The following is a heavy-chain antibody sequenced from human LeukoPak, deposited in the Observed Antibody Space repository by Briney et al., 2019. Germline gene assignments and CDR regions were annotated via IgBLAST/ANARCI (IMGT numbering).Heavy chain of an antibody. CDR3: AKIPQVAPVSVPNFDH. D-gene: IGHD2-21*01. V-gene: IGHV3-23*01. Sequence: LSLTCAVSFGSIRSSNWRSWVRPAPGKGLEWVSIMSGDGDTPYNSDSVRGQFTISRDNSNTTMYLQMNSLRAEDTAIYYCAKIPQVAPVSVPNFDHWGQGTLVTVSS. CDR2: MSGDGDTP. CDR1: FGSIRSSNW. J-gene: IGHJ4*02.